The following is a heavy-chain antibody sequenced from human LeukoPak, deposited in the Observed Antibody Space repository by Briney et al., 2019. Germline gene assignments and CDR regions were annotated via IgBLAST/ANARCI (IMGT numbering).Heavy chain of an antibody. CDR3: AGEPRQLAY. CDR2: INPLGSDT. CDR1: GFTFSSYV. Sequence: GGSLRLSCAASGFTFSSYVMSWVRQAPGKGLEWVSSINPLGSDTRYADSVRGRFTISRDNAKNSLFLQMNSLRVEDTATYYCAGEPRQLAYWGQGTLATVSS. V-gene: IGHV3-7*03. D-gene: IGHD6-6*01. J-gene: IGHJ4*02.